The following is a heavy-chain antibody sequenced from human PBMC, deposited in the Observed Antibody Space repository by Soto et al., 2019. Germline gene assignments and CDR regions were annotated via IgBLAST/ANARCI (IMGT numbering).Heavy chain of an antibody. CDR1: GGTFSGYA. D-gene: IGHD1-1*01. CDR3: ARDPRSITGTTSSEDFQH. CDR2: IIPIFGIT. V-gene: IGHV1-69*01. Sequence: QAQLMQSGAEVKEPGSSVKISCKASGGTFSGYAISWVRQAPGQGLEWLGGIIPIFGITNYAQKFQNRLTLAADESSATVYMDLRSLTSEDSAIYYSARDPRSITGTTSSEDFQHWGQGTLVSVS. J-gene: IGHJ1*01.